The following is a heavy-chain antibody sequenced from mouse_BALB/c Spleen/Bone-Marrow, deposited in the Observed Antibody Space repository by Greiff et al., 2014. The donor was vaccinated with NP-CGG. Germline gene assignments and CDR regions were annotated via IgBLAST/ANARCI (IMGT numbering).Heavy chain of an antibody. Sequence: QVQLQQPGPELVKPGASGRKSCKASGYTFTSYYIYWGRQRPGQGLEWIGWIYPGDFNTKYNEKFKGKATLTADKSSSTAYMQLSSLTSEDSAVYFCARKSQRAYDSMNYWGQGTSVTVSS. J-gene: IGHJ4*01. CDR1: GYTFTSYY. V-gene: IGHV1S56*01. CDR2: IYPGDFNT. D-gene: IGHD2-4*01. CDR3: ARKSQRAYDSMNY.